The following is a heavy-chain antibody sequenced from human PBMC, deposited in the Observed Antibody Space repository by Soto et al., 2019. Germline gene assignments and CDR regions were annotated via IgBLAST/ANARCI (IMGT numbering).Heavy chain of an antibody. D-gene: IGHD6-13*01. CDR1: GGSFSGYY. CDR3: ARGGGIAAAGQPPLFDY. CDR2: INHSGST. Sequence: ETLSLTCAVYGGSFSGYYWSWIRQPPGKGLEWIGEINHSGSTNYNPSLKSRVTISVDTSKNQFSLKLSSVTAADTAVYYCARGGGIAAAGQPPLFDYWGQGTLVTVSS. V-gene: IGHV4-34*01. J-gene: IGHJ4*02.